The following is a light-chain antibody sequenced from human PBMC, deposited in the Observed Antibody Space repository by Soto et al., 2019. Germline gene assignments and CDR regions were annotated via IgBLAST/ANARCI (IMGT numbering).Light chain of an antibody. CDR1: QGISTY. Sequence: PCTMSTTGGDRVTITCRASQGISTYLNCYQQKPGKAPKLLIYAASSLQSGVPSRFSGSGSETDFTLTISSLQPEDLATYYCHQSSSPMWRVGQRTKVDIK. CDR3: HQSSSPMWR. CDR2: AAS. V-gene: IGKV1-39*01. J-gene: IGKJ1*01.